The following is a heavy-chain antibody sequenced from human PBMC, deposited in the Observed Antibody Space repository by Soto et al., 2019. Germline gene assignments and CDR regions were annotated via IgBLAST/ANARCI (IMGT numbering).Heavy chain of an antibody. J-gene: IGHJ4*02. V-gene: IGHV5-51*01. CDR2: IYPGDSDT. CDR1: GDSFTSFW. D-gene: IGHD5-12*01. CDR3: ATSTVSYVDIVSSTTRGYFDH. Sequence: GESLKISCKVSGDSFTSFWIGWVRQMPGKGLEWLGSIYPGDSDTRYSPSFEGQVTLSVDRSISTAYLQWSSLKASDTAIYYCATSTVSYVDIVSSTTRGYFDHWGQGTLVTVSS.